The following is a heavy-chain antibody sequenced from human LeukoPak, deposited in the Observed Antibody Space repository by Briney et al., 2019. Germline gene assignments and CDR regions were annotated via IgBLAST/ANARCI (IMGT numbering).Heavy chain of an antibody. J-gene: IGHJ4*02. CDR3: AKDWAAAGFYYFDY. D-gene: IGHD6-13*01. CDR2: IKGDGIST. V-gene: IGHV3-74*01. Sequence: QPGGSLRLSCAASGFDFSSNWMHWVRHAPGQGLVWVSRIKGDGISTNYADSVKGRFTISRDNSKNTLYLQMNSLRAEDTAVYYCAKDWAAAGFYYFDYWGQGTLVTVSS. CDR1: GFDFSSNW.